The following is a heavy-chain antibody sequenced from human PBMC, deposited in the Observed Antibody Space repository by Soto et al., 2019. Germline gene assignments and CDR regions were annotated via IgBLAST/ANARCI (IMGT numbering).Heavy chain of an antibody. V-gene: IGHV1-69*13. J-gene: IGHJ5*02. Sequence: ASVKVSCKASGGTFSSYAISWVRQAPGQGLEWMGGIIPIFGTANYAQKFQGRVTITADESTSTAYMELSSLRSEDTAVYYCARENYDSILRPFDPWGQGTLVTVSS. CDR3: ARENYDSILRPFDP. CDR1: GGTFSSYA. D-gene: IGHD3-22*01. CDR2: IIPIFGTA.